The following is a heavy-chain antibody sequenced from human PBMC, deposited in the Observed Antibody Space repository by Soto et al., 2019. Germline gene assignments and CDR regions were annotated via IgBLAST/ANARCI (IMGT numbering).Heavy chain of an antibody. D-gene: IGHD4-17*01. V-gene: IGHV3-30-3*01. J-gene: IGHJ4*02. Sequence: QVQLVESGGGVVQPGRSLRLSCAASGFTFRSYAMHWFRQAPGKGLEWGAVISYDGSHKYYADSVKGRFTISRDNSKNALYLQMNSLRVEDTAVYYCAREQYSDYYFDYWGQGTLVTVSS. CDR2: ISYDGSHK. CDR1: GFTFRSYA. CDR3: AREQYSDYYFDY.